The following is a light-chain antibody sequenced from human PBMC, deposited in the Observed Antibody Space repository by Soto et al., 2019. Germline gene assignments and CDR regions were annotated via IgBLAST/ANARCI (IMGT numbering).Light chain of an antibody. CDR1: SSDVGGYNY. Sequence: QSALTQPASVSGSPEQSITISCTGTSSDVGGYNYVSWYQQHPGKAPKLMIYEVSNRPSGVSDRFSGSRSGYTASLTISGLQAEDEADYYCSSYTSSSTLVFGGGTKLTVL. CDR3: SSYTSSSTLV. CDR2: EVS. V-gene: IGLV2-14*01. J-gene: IGLJ2*01.